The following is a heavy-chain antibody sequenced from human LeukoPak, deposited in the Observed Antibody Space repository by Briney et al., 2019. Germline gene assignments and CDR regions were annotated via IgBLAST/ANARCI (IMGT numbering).Heavy chain of an antibody. CDR1: GYSFTSFW. CDR3: ARHVTPLRRYCSGGVNCYPAFDS. J-gene: IGHJ4*02. CDR2: IYPGDSGN. D-gene: IGHD2-15*01. Sequence: GESLKISCKGSGYSFTSFWIGWVRQMPGKGLEWVGIIYPGDSGNRYSPSFQGQVTFSADKSINTAYLQWSSLKASDTAMYYCARHVTPLRRYCSGGVNCYPAFDSWGQGTLVTVSS. V-gene: IGHV5-51*01.